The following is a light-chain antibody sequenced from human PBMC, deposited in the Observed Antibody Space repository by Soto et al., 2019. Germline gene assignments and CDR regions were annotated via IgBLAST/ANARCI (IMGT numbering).Light chain of an antibody. CDR3: SSYASSSTI. CDR2: EVR. J-gene: IGLJ2*01. Sequence: QSALTQPASVSGSPGQSITISCTGTSSDIGGYNYVSWYQQHPGEAPKLIIYEVRNRPSGVSNRFSGSKSGNTASLTISGLQDEDEAYYYCSSYASSSTIFAGGTKLTVL. V-gene: IGLV2-14*01. CDR1: SSDIGGYNY.